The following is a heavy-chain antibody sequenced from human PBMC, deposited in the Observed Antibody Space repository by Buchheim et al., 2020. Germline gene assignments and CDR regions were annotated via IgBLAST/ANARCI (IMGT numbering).Heavy chain of an antibody. CDR1: GYTFTGYY. Sequence: QVQLVQSGAEVKKPGASVKVSCKASGYTFTGYYMYWVRQAPGQGLEWMGWINPNGGGTNYAQKFQGWVTMTRDTSISTAYMELSRLRSDDTAVYYCARDRSIAAAGRVNWFDPWGQGTL. CDR3: ARDRSIAAAGRVNWFDP. J-gene: IGHJ5*02. V-gene: IGHV1-2*04. CDR2: INPNGGGT. D-gene: IGHD6-13*01.